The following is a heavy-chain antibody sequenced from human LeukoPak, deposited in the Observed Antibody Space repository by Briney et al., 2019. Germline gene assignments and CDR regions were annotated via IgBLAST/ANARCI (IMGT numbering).Heavy chain of an antibody. CDR1: GLTFSNAW. D-gene: IGHD4-17*01. CDR3: TTNYGDYSRPVDY. J-gene: IGHJ4*02. CDR2: IKSKTDGGTT. Sequence: KPGGSLRLSCAASGLTFSNAWMSWVRQAPGKGLEWVGRIKSKTDGGTTDYVAPVKGRFTISRDDSKNTLYLQMNSLKTEDTAVYYCTTNYGDYSRPVDYWGQGTLVTVSS. V-gene: IGHV3-15*01.